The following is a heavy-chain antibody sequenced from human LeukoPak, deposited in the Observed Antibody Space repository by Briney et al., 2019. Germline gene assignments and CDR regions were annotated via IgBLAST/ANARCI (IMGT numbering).Heavy chain of an antibody. V-gene: IGHV4-38-2*01. CDR1: GYSISSGYY. D-gene: IGHD6-6*01. CDR3: ARGQAAPFRSYNY. CDR2: IYHSGST. J-gene: IGHJ4*02. Sequence: SETLSLTCAVSGYSISSGYYWGWIRQPPGKGLEWIGSIYHSGSTYYNPSLKSRVTISVDTSKNQFSLKLSSVTAADTAVYYCARGQAAPFRSYNYWGQGTLVTVSS.